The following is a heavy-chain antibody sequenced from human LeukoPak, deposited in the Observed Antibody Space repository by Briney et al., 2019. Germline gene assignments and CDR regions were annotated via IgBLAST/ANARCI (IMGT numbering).Heavy chain of an antibody. CDR1: RGSISTYY. V-gene: IGHV4-59*01. CDR2: IYYSEST. Sequence: SETLSLTCTVSRGSISTYYWSWIRQPPGKGLEWIGFIYYSESTNYNPSLKSRVTISVDTSKNQFSLKLSSVTAADTAVYYCARSFSARTFFDYWGQGTLVTVSS. CDR3: ARSFSARTFFDY. J-gene: IGHJ4*02. D-gene: IGHD1-14*01.